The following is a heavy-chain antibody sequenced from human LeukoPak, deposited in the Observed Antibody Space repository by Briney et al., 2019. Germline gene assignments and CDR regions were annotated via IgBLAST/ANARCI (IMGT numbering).Heavy chain of an antibody. CDR3: ARASGSYGSGSYYYYGMDV. V-gene: IGHV4-38-2*01. CDR2: IFHSGST. J-gene: IGHJ6*04. Sequence: SETLSLTCAVSGYSISSGYYWGWIRQPPGRGLEWIGSIFHSGSTYYNPSLKSRVNMSVDTSKNQISLKLSSVTAADTAVYYCARASGSYGSGSYYYYGMDVWGKGTAVTVSS. D-gene: IGHD3-10*01. CDR1: GYSISSGYY.